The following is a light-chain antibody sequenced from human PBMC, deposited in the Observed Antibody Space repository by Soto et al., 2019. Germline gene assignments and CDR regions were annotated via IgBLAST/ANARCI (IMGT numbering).Light chain of an antibody. CDR3: SSYAGSNNFVV. CDR1: SSDIGGYNY. J-gene: IGLJ2*01. V-gene: IGLV2-8*01. CDR2: ELS. Sequence: QSALTQPPSASGSPGQSVTISCTGTSSDIGGYNYVSWCQQHPGKAPKLMIYELSKRPSGVPDRFSGSKSGNTASLTVSGLQAEDEADYYCSSYAGSNNFVVFGGGTKLTVL.